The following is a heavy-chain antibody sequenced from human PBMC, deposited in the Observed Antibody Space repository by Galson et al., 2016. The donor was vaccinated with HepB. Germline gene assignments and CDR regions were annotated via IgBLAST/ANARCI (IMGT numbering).Heavy chain of an antibody. CDR1: GYSFNDHG. Sequence: SVKVSCKASGYSFNDHGIHWLRQAPGQRLEWMGWISAANDYTKFSQKFQGRLSITRDTPATTVYMELTSLRPEDTADYYCARDREAYYDIMTEHNWFDLWGQGTQVSVSS. CDR2: ISAANDYT. CDR3: ARDREAYYDIMTEHNWFDL. D-gene: IGHD3-9*01. J-gene: IGHJ5*02. V-gene: IGHV1-3*01.